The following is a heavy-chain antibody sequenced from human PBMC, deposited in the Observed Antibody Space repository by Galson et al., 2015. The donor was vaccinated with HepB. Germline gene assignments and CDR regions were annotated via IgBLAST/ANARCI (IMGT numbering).Heavy chain of an antibody. V-gene: IGHV3-23*01. CDR1: GFSFSTYV. CDR2: ISGSGGTT. CDR3: ARRIKQQLVAGFDF. J-gene: IGHJ3*01. Sequence: SLRLSCAASGFSFSTYVMNWVRRAPGKGLEWVSGISGSGGTTYYPDSVKGRFTISRDNSKNTVYLQMNSLGAEDTAVYYCARRIKQQLVAGFDFWGQGTLVTVS. D-gene: IGHD6-6*01.